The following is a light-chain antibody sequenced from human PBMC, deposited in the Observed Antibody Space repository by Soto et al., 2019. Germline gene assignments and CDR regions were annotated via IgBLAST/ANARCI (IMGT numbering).Light chain of an antibody. Sequence: VVLTQSPATLSLSPGDRATLSCRASQSISNYLVWYQQKLGQAPRLLIYDASNRATGIPARFSGSGSGTDFTLTISSLEPEDFAVYYCQQRSDWPSFGQGTKLEIK. CDR2: DAS. J-gene: IGKJ2*01. CDR1: QSISNY. CDR3: QQRSDWPS. V-gene: IGKV3-11*01.